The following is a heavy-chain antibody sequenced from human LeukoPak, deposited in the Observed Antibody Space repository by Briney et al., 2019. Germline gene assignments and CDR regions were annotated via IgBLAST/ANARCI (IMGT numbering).Heavy chain of an antibody. V-gene: IGHV4-34*01. J-gene: IGHJ5*02. CDR1: GGSFSDYY. Sequence: SETLSLTCAVYGGSFSDYYWSWIRQPPGKGLEWIGEINHSGSTNYNPSLKSRVTISVDTSKNQFSLKLSSVTAADTAVYYCARAPYCSSTSCPYNWFDPWGQGTLVTVSS. D-gene: IGHD2-2*01. CDR2: INHSGST. CDR3: ARAPYCSSTSCPYNWFDP.